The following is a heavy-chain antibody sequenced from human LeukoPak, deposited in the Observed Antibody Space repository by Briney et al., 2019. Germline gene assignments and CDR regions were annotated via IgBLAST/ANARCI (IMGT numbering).Heavy chain of an antibody. V-gene: IGHV5-51*01. Sequence: GESLKISCKGSGYSFTSYWIGWVRQMPGKGLEWMGIIYPGDSDTRYSPSFQGQVTISADKSISTAYLQWSSLKASDTAMYYCARHGLQGYYQYAMDVWGQGTTVTVSS. CDR1: GYSFTSYW. CDR3: ARHGLQGYYQYAMDV. J-gene: IGHJ6*02. D-gene: IGHD5-18*01. CDR2: IYPGDSDT.